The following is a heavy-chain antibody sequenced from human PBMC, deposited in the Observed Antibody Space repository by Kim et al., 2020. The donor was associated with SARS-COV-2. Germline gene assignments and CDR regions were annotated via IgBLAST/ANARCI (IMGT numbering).Heavy chain of an antibody. CDR1: GYPFSKYT. V-gene: IGHV3-23*01. Sequence: GGSLRLSCVASGYPFSKYTVGWVRQAPGKGLEWVAVINSDGRYTYYGDSVKGRFTISRDNSKNTCFLQMNGLRAADTAMYFCVKEWETSIAYSPYYFFD. CDR2: INSDGRYT. J-gene: IGHJ4*01. CDR3: VKEWETSIAYSPYYFFD. D-gene: IGHD1-26*01.